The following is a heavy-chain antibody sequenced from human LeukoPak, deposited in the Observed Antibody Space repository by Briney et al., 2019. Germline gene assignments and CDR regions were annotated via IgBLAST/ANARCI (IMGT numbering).Heavy chain of an antibody. Sequence: GGSLRLSCAASGFSFSAYEMVWVRQAPGMGLEWTSYITGSGNTKYYLDSVKGRFSISRDNAKNSLYLQMNSLRAEDTAVYYCARDEGTDYFDYWGQGTLVTVSS. J-gene: IGHJ4*02. V-gene: IGHV3-48*03. CDR3: ARDEGTDYFDY. CDR2: ITGSGNTK. CDR1: GFSFSAYE.